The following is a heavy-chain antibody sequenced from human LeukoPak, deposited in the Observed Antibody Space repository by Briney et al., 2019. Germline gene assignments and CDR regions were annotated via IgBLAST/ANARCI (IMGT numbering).Heavy chain of an antibody. Sequence: GASVKVSCKASGYTFTGYYMHWVRQAPGQVLEWMGWINPNSGGTNYAQKFQGRVTMTRDTSISTAYMELSRLRSDDTAVYYCARARPAAISFYTYWGQGTLVTVSS. D-gene: IGHD2-2*01. J-gene: IGHJ4*02. CDR3: ARARPAAISFYTY. CDR2: INPNSGGT. V-gene: IGHV1-2*02. CDR1: GYTFTGYY.